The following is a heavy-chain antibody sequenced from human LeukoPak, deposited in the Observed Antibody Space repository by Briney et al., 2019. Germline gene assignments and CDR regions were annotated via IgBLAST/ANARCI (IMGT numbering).Heavy chain of an antibody. J-gene: IGHJ4*02. D-gene: IGHD6-19*01. Sequence: TGGSLRLSCAASGFTFSSYDMHWVRQAPGKGLEWVAVIWYDGSNKYYADSVKGRFTISRDNSKNTLYLQMNSLRAEDTAVYYCARDLSASRYSSRWPLDYWGQGTLVTVSS. CDR3: ARDLSASRYSSRWPLDY. CDR1: GFTFSSYD. CDR2: IWYDGSNK. V-gene: IGHV3-33*01.